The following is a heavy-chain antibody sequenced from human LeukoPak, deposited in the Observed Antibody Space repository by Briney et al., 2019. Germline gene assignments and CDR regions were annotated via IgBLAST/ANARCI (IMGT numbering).Heavy chain of an antibody. V-gene: IGHV3-15*01. CDR2: IKSKTDGGTT. J-gene: IGHJ4*02. D-gene: IGHD3-10*01. Sequence: GGSLRLSCAASGFTFNNAWMSWVRQAPGKGLEWVGRIKSKTDGGTTDYAAPVKGRFTISRDDSKNTLYLQMNSLKTEDTAVYYCTTDYYGSGSSYDYWGQGTLVTVSS. CDR1: GFTFNNAW. CDR3: TTDYYGSGSSYDY.